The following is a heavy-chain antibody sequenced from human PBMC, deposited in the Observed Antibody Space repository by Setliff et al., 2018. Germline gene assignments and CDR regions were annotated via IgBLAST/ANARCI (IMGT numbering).Heavy chain of an antibody. D-gene: IGHD3-10*01. CDR1: GGSISSGNHF. J-gene: IGHJ4*02. V-gene: IGHV4-61*02. CDR3: ARRDGSIIYREFFDY. Sequence: SETLSLTCTLSGGSISSGNHFWSWIRQPAGKGLEWIGRIYTSGSPKYIPSLKSRVTISIDKSKNHFSLRLSSVTAADTAVYYCARRDGSIIYREFFDYWGQGALVTVSS. CDR2: IYTSGSP.